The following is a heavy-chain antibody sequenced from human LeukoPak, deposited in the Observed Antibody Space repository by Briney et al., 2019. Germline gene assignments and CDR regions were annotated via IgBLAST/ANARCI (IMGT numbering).Heavy chain of an antibody. CDR3: ARDIYCGGDFYSAMYYFDY. V-gene: IGHV3-20*04. CDR1: GFTFDDYG. D-gene: IGHD2-21*01. Sequence: PGGPLTLSCAACGFTFDDYGMSWLRQAPGKGLVWVSDIIWNGGSTGYTDSVKGRFTISRDTAKNSLYLQMNSLRAEDTALYYCARDIYCGGDFYSAMYYFDYWGHGALVTVSS. J-gene: IGHJ4*01. CDR2: IIWNGGST.